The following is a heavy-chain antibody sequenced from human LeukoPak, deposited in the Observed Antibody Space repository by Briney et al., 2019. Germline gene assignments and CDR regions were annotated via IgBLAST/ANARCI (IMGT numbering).Heavy chain of an antibody. J-gene: IGHJ6*04. V-gene: IGHV1-69*05. D-gene: IGHD2-2*01. CDR1: GGTFSSYA. CDR3: ARLTCSSTSCYMDV. CDR2: IIPIFGTA. Sequence: SVKVSCKASGGTFSSYAISWVRQAPGQGLEWMGGIIPIFGTANYAQKFQGRVTITTDESTSTAYMELRSLRSDDTAVYYCARLTCSSTSCYMDVWGKGTTVIVSS.